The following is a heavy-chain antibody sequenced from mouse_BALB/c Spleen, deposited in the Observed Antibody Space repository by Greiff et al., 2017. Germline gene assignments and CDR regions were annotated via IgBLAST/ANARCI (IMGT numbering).Heavy chain of an antibody. CDR2: IYPGNGDT. V-gene: IGHV1-12*01. D-gene: IGHD1-2*01. J-gene: IGHJ4*01. CDR3: ARERALRRTVYYAMDY. Sequence: QVQLQQPGAELVKPGASVKMSCKASGYTFTSYNMHWVKQTPGQGLEWIGAIYPGNGDTSYNQKFKGKATLTADKSSSTAYMQLSSLTSEDSAVYYCARERALRRTVYYAMDYWGQGTSVTVSS. CDR1: GYTFTSYN.